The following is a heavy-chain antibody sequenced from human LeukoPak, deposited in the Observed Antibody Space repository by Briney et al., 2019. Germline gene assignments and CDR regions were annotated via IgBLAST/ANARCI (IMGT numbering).Heavy chain of an antibody. V-gene: IGHV3-33*01. J-gene: IGHJ4*02. CDR3: ARVKAVGAVSPFDY. D-gene: IGHD1-26*01. Sequence: GVSLRLSCAASGFTFSSYGMHWVRQAPGKGLEWVAVIWYDGSNKYYADSVKGRFTISRDNSKNTLYLQMNSLRAEDTAVYYCARVKAVGAVSPFDYWGQGTLVTVSS. CDR2: IWYDGSNK. CDR1: GFTFSSYG.